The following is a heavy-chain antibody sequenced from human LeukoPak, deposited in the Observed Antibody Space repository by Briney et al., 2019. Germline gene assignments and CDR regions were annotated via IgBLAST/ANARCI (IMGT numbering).Heavy chain of an antibody. CDR2: INHSGST. J-gene: IGHJ6*03. V-gene: IGHV4-34*01. CDR3: ARVLNSSRRPNYYYYYMDV. D-gene: IGHD5-18*01. CDR1: GGSFSSYY. Sequence: SETLSLTCAVYGGSFSSYYWSWIRQPPGKGLEWIGEINHSGSTNYNPSLKSRVTISVVTSKNQFSLKLSSVTAADTAVHYCARVLNSSRRPNYYYYYMDVWGKGTTVTVSS.